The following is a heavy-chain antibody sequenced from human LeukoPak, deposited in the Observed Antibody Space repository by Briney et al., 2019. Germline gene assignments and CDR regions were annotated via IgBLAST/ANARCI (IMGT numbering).Heavy chain of an antibody. CDR1: GGSINSYY. V-gene: IGHV4-59*01. CDR3: SIRRNWYFDL. CDR2: IYSSGST. D-gene: IGHD2-21*01. J-gene: IGHJ2*01. Sequence: SETLSLTCTVSGGSINSYYWSWIRQSPGKGLEWIGCIYSSGSTNYNPSLMSRLTISVDTDKNQFSLKLSSVTAADTAVYYCSIRRNWYFDLWGRGTLVTVSS.